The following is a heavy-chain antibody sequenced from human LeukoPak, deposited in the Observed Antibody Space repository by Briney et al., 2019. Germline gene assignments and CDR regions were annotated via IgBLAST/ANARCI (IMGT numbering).Heavy chain of an antibody. V-gene: IGHV3-7*01. CDR2: IKPDGGET. Sequence: PGGSLRLSCAASGFTFSSYWMNWVRQAPGKGLEWVANIKPDGGETYYVDSVKGRFTISRDNAKSSLYLQMNSLRAEDTAVYYCARDTPSNYYDSSGYYSGYWGQGTLVTVSS. J-gene: IGHJ4*02. D-gene: IGHD3-22*01. CDR1: GFTFSSYW. CDR3: ARDTPSNYYDSSGYYSGY.